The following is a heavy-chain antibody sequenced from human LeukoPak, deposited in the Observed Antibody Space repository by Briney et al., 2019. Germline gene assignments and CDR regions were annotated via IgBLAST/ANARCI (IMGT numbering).Heavy chain of an antibody. Sequence: GGSLRLSCAATGFTFRSYAMSWVRQAPGKGLEWVSSMSGNGDKTSYADSVKGRFTISRDNSRNTLHLQMNSLRAEDTAVYYCARDNPLSGWEPTDAFDIWGQGTMVTVSS. V-gene: IGHV3-23*01. J-gene: IGHJ3*02. CDR2: MSGNGDKT. CDR3: ARDNPLSGWEPTDAFDI. CDR1: GFTFRSYA. D-gene: IGHD1-26*01.